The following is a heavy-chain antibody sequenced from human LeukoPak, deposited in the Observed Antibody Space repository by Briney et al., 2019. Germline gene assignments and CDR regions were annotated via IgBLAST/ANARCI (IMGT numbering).Heavy chain of an antibody. CDR1: GGSISSGGYS. CDR3: ARWAPKCWFDP. Sequence: PSETLSLTCAVSGGSISSGGYSWSWIRQHPGKGLEWIGYIYYSGSTYYNPSLKSRVTISVDTSKNQFSLKLSSVTAADTAVYYCARWAPKCWFDPWGQGTLVTVSS. CDR2: IYYSGST. V-gene: IGHV4-31*11. J-gene: IGHJ5*02.